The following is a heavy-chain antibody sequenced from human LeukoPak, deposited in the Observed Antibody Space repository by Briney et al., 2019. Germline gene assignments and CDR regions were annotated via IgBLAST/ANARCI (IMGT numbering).Heavy chain of an antibody. D-gene: IGHD1-26*01. Sequence: SETLSLTCTVSGGSISSSSYYWGWLRQPPGKGLEWIGSIYSGGRTYYNPSLNSRVTVSVDRSKNQFSLRLSSATAADTAMYYCAKSGGYGLIDYWGQGTLVTVSS. V-gene: IGHV4-39*01. CDR3: AKSGGYGLIDY. J-gene: IGHJ4*02. CDR2: IYSGGRT. CDR1: GGSISSSSYY.